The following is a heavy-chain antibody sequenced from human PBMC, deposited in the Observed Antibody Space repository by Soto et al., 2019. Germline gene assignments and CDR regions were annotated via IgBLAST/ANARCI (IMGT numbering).Heavy chain of an antibody. V-gene: IGHV3-33*01. J-gene: IGHJ4*02. CDR1: GFTFRSYG. Sequence: QVQLVESGGGVVQPGRSLRLSCAASGFTFRSYGMHWVRQAPGKGLEWAAVIWYDGSNKYYGDSVKGRFTISRDNYKKTLYLQMNSLRAEDTAVYYCARGMGDSSSWHDYWGQGTLVTVSS. CDR3: ARGMGDSSSWHDY. D-gene: IGHD6-13*01. CDR2: IWYDGSNK.